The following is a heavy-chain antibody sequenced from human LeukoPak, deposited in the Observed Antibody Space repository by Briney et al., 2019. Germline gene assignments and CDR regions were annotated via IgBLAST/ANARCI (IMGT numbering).Heavy chain of an antibody. CDR1: GFTFSSYE. CDR3: ARDEYEYAGWFDP. V-gene: IGHV3-66*01. CDR2: IYSGGRT. Sequence: GGSLRLSCAASGFTFSSYEMNWVRQAPGKGLEWVSIIYSGGRTYYADSVKGRFTISRDNSKNTLYLQMNSLRVEDTAVYYCARDEYEYAGWFDPWGQGTLVTVSS. J-gene: IGHJ5*02. D-gene: IGHD5-12*01.